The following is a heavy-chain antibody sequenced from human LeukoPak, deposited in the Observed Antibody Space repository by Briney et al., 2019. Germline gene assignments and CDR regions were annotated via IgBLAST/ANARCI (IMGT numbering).Heavy chain of an antibody. CDR3: AREREQWLALDY. CDR1: GYTFTSYY. V-gene: IGHV1-46*01. Sequence: ASVKVSCKASGYTFTSYYMHWVRQVPGQGLEWMGIINPSGGSTSYAQKFQGRVTMTRDTSTSTVYMELSSLRSEDTAVYYCAREREQWLALDYWGQGTLVTVSS. J-gene: IGHJ4*02. CDR2: INPSGGST. D-gene: IGHD6-19*01.